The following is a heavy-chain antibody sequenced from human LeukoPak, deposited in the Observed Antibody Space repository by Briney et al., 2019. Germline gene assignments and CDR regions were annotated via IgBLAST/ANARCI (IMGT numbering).Heavy chain of an antibody. CDR2: IRSKANSYAT. V-gene: IGHV3-73*01. Sequence: GGSLRLSCAASGFTFSGSAMHWVRQASGKGLEWVGRIRSKANSYATAYAASVKGRFTISRDDSKNTAYLQMNSLKTEDTAVYYCTSSYYYDSSGYYYYYMDVWGKGTTVTISS. J-gene: IGHJ6*03. CDR3: TSSYYYDSSGYYYYYMDV. D-gene: IGHD3-22*01. CDR1: GFTFSGSA.